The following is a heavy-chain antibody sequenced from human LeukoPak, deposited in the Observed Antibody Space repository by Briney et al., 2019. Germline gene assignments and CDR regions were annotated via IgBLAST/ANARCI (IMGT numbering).Heavy chain of an antibody. J-gene: IGHJ4*02. Sequence: XGMHWVRQAPGKGLEWVAVIWYDGSNKYYADSVKGRFTISRDNSKNTLYLQMNSLRAEDTAVYYCARDGNSSGWKWGQGTLVTVSS. V-gene: IGHV3-33*01. CDR3: ARDGNSSGWK. D-gene: IGHD6-19*01. CDR2: IWYDGSNK. CDR1: XG.